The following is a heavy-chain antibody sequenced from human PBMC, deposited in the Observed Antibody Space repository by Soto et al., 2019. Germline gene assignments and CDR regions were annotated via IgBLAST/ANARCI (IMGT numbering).Heavy chain of an antibody. CDR1: GFTFSSYG. CDR3: AKGGRYYYYYYGMDV. CDR2: ISYDGSNK. V-gene: IGHV3-30*18. Sequence: VQLVESGGGVVQPGRSLRLSCAASGFTFSSYGMHWVRQAPGKGLEWVAVISYDGSNKYYADSVKGRFTISRDNSKNTLYLQMNSLRAEDTAVYYCAKGGRYYYYYYGMDVWGQGTTVTVSS. J-gene: IGHJ6*02. D-gene: IGHD3-16*01.